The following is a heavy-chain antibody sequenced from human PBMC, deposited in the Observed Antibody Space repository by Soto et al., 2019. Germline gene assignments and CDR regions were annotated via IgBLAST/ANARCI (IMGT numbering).Heavy chain of an antibody. CDR2: LSSGGGTT. CDR3: AKDGDWYDFSTGYYSRGNYFDY. Sequence: GGSLRLSCAASGFVFNNYAMSWVRQAPGKGLEWVATLSSGGGTTYYTDSVKGRFTISRDNSMNLLYLQMNSLRADDTAVYYCAKDGDWYDFSTGYYSRGNYFDYWGQGTMVTVYS. J-gene: IGHJ4*02. D-gene: IGHD3-3*01. CDR1: GFVFNNYA. V-gene: IGHV3-23*01.